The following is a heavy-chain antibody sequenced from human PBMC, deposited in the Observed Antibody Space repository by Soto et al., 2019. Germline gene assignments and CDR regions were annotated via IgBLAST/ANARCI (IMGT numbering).Heavy chain of an antibody. Sequence: PGGSLRLSCAASGFTFSSYAMSWVRQAPGKGLEWVSAISGSGGSTYYADSVKGRFTISRDNSKNTLHLQMNSLRAEDTAVYYCAKDDCSGGSCYSGLPYYFDYWGQGTLVTVSS. CDR2: ISGSGGST. J-gene: IGHJ4*02. CDR3: AKDDCSGGSCYSGLPYYFDY. V-gene: IGHV3-23*01. CDR1: GFTFSSYA. D-gene: IGHD2-15*01.